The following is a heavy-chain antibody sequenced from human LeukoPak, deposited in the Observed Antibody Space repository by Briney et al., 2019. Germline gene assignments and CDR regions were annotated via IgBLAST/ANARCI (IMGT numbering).Heavy chain of an antibody. CDR2: IYYSGST. D-gene: IGHD1-7*01. CDR3: ARESPHIWNYVGWFDP. CDR1: GGSISSYY. J-gene: IGHJ5*02. V-gene: IGHV4-59*01. Sequence: PSETLSLTCTVSGGSISSYYWSWIRQPPGKGLEWIGYIYYSGSTNYNPSLKSRVTISVDTSKNQFSLKLSSVTAADTAVYYCARESPHIWNYVGWFDPWGQGTLVTVSS.